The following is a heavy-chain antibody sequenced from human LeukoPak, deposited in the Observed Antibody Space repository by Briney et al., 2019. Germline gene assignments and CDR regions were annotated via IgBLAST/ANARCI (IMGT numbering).Heavy chain of an antibody. J-gene: IGHJ4*02. V-gene: IGHV1-69*04. CDR2: IIPILGIA. D-gene: IGHD2-21*01. Sequence: ASVKVSCKASGGTFSSYAISWVRQAPRQGLEWMGRIIPILGIANYAQKFQGRVTITADKSTSTAYMELSSLRSEDTAVYYCARSFFRGGDHFDYWGQGTLVTVSS. CDR3: ARSFFRGGDHFDY. CDR1: GGTFSSYA.